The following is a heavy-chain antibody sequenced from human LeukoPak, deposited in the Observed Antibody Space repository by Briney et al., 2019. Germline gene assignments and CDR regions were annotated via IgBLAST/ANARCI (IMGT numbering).Heavy chain of an antibody. CDR2: INTSGGST. V-gene: IGHV3-23*01. CDR1: GFTFSSYA. CDR3: AIMHPYYDGNGYWVQ. Sequence: GGSLRLSCAASGFTFSSYAMSWVRQAPGKGLEWVSGINTSGGSTAYADSVKGRFTISRDNPRNTLYMQMNSLRAEDTALYYCAIMHPYYDGNGYWVQWGQGTLVTVPS. D-gene: IGHD3-22*01. J-gene: IGHJ4*02.